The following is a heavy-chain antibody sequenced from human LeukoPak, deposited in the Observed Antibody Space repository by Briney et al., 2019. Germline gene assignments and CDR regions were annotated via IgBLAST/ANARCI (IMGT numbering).Heavy chain of an antibody. CDR3: ARVRGRGYSDY. CDR2: ICYSGST. Sequence: PSETLSLTCTVSGGSISSSSYYWGWIRQPPGKGLEWIGSICYSGSTYYNPSLKSRVTISVDTSKNQFSLKLSSVTAADTAVYYCARVRGRGYSDYWGQGTLVTVSS. D-gene: IGHD3-22*01. CDR1: GGSISSSSYY. J-gene: IGHJ4*02. V-gene: IGHV4-39*01.